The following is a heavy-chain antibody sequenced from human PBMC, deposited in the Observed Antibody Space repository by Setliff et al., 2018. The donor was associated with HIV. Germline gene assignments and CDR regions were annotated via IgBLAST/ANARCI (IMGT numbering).Heavy chain of an antibody. Sequence: GASVKVSCKASGYTFTDHYMHWVRQAPGQGLEWMGWINPTGGGTNYAQKFQGRVTMTRDTSINTVHMELRSLRSDDTAMYYCARDMDYSNPDYWGQGTLVTVSS. CDR3: ARDMDYSNPDY. CDR2: INPTGGGT. CDR1: GYTFTDHY. J-gene: IGHJ4*02. V-gene: IGHV1-2*02. D-gene: IGHD4-4*01.